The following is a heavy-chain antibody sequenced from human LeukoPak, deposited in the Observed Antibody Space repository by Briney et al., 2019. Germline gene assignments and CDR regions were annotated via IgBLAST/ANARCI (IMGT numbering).Heavy chain of an antibody. J-gene: IGHJ4*02. CDR2: INHSGST. Sequence: SETLSLTCAVYGGSFSGYYWSWIRQPPGKGLEWIGEINHSGSTNYNPSLKSRVTISVDTSKNQFSLKLSSVTAADTAVYYCATGYGVVDYWGQGTLVTVSS. V-gene: IGHV4-34*01. CDR3: ATGYGVVDY. CDR1: GGSFSGYY. D-gene: IGHD4-17*01.